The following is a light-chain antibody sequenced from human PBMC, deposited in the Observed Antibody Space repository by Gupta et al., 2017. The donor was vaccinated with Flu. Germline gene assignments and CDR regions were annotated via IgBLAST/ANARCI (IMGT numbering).Light chain of an antibody. V-gene: IGKV1-8*01. J-gene: IGKJ2*01. CDR1: QGISSY. Sequence: TGDRVTITCRASQGISSYLAWYQQKPGKAPKLLIYAASTLHSGVPSRFSGSGSGTDFTLTISCLQSEDFATYYCQQYYSYPLYTFGQGTKLEIK. CDR3: QQYYSYPLYT. CDR2: AAS.